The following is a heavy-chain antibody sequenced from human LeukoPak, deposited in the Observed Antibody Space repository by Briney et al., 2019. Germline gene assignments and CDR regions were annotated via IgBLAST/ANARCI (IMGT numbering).Heavy chain of an antibody. CDR1: GYTFTGYY. J-gene: IGHJ5*02. CDR2: INPNSGGT. CDR3: AMSQPMVRGVMSWFDP. Sequence: ASVKVACKASGYTFTGYYMHWVRRAPGQGLEWLGWINPNSGGTNYAQKFQGRVTMTRDTSISTAYMELSRLRSDDTAVYYCAMSQPMVRGVMSWFDPWGQGTLVTVSS. V-gene: IGHV1-2*02. D-gene: IGHD3-10*01.